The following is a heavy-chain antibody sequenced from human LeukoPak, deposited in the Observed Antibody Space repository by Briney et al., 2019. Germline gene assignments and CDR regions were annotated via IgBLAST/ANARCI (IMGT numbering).Heavy chain of an antibody. CDR2: IIRKIGAI. Sequence: GGSLRLSCVASGVTFSNYAMNWVRQAPGKGPEWVSSIIRKIGAIYYADSVKGRFTISRDNAKNSLYMQMNSLRAEDTAMYYCARVGDNTGGGWGQGTLVTVSS. CDR1: GVTFSNYA. D-gene: IGHD3-16*01. J-gene: IGHJ4*02. V-gene: IGHV3-21*04. CDR3: ARVGDNTGGG.